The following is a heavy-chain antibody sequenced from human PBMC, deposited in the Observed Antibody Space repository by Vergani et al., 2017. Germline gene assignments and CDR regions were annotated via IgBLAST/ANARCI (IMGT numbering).Heavy chain of an antibody. CDR3: ARQQDYYMDV. V-gene: IGHV4-31*03. CDR1: GAYVGSGGYY. Sequence: QVQLQESGPGLGKASQTLSITCSVPGAYVGSGGYYWTWVRQRPGMGLDWIGYIYYSGTTYYNPSLESRLAISLHTAENHLSLKVPAETDADTAVYYCARQQDYYMDVWGKGTKVTVS. D-gene: IGHD6-13*01. J-gene: IGHJ6*03. CDR2: IYYSGTT.